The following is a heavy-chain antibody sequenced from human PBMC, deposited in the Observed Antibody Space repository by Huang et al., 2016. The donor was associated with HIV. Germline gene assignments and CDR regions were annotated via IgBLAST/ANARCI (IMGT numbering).Heavy chain of an antibody. CDR2: SSYEVRSQ. Sequence: QVHLVESGGGVVQPGGSLRLSCEASGFKFSGFGMHWVRQAPCKGLEGVAVSSYEVRSQVDTDAGKGRFTSSRDNSDNTLSLQMKGLRPDDTAVYYCAKESRWFSDFDHWGQGVLVSVSS. CDR3: AKESRWFSDFDH. J-gene: IGHJ4*02. D-gene: IGHD2-15*01. CDR1: GFKFSGFG. V-gene: IGHV3-30*18.